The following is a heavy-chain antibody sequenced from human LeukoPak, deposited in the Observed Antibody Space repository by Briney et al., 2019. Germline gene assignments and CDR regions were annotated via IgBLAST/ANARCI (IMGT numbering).Heavy chain of an antibody. CDR2: INAGNGNT. D-gene: IGHD3-22*01. CDR1: GYTFTSYA. J-gene: IGHJ6*02. Sequence: ASVKVSCKASGYTFTSYAMHWVRQAPGQRLEWMGWINAGNGNTKYSQKFQGRVTITRDTSASTAYMELSSLRPEDTAVYYCAGSSGYYGMDVWGQGTTVTVSS. CDR3: AGSSGYYGMDV. V-gene: IGHV1-3*01.